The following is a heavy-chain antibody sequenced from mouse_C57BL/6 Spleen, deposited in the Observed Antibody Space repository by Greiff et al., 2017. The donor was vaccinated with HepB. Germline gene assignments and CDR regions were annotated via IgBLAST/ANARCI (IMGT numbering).Heavy chain of an antibody. CDR2: ISDGGSYT. CDR3: ARDEGNYRAWFAY. Sequence: EVQLVESGGGLVKPGGSLKLSCAASGFTFSSYAMSWVRQTPEKRLEWVATISDGGSYTYYPDNVKGRFTISRDNAKNNLYLQMSHLKSEDTAMYYCARDEGNYRAWFAYWGQGTLVTVSA. D-gene: IGHD1-1*02. CDR1: GFTFSSYA. J-gene: IGHJ3*01. V-gene: IGHV5-4*01.